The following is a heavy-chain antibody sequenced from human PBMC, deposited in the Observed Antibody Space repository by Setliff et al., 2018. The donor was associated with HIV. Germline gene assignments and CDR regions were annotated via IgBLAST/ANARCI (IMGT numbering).Heavy chain of an antibody. CDR2: IFYTGNT. J-gene: IGHJ5*02. CDR1: GGSLSSSSYS. CDR3: ARRGRDGVLIVFATGFDP. V-gene: IGHV4-39*01. Sequence: SETLSLTCTVSGGSLSSSSYSWGWIRQPPGKGLEWIGDIFYTGNTYYNPSLKSRVAISVDTSENQFSLKLNSVTAADTAVYYCARRGRDGVLIVFATGFDPWGQ. D-gene: IGHD2-8*01.